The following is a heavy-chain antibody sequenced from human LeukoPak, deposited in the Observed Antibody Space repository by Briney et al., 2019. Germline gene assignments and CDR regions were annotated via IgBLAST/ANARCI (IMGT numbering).Heavy chain of an antibody. CDR2: INPSGGST. D-gene: IGHD3-22*01. J-gene: IGHJ4*02. CDR3: ARDGYYDSSGYYGRGFDY. Sequence: ASVKVSCKASGYTFTSYYMQWVRQAPGQGLEWMGIINPSGGSTSYAQKFQGRVTMTRDTSTSTVYMELSSLRSEDTAVYYCARDGYYDSSGYYGRGFDYWGQGTLVTVSS. V-gene: IGHV1-46*01. CDR1: GYTFTSYY.